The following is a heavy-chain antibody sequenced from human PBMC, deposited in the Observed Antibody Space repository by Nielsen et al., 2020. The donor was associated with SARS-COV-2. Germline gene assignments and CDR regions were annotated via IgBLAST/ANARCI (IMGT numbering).Heavy chain of an antibody. Sequence: SETLSLTCTVSGGSISSGDYYWSWIRQPPGKGLEWIGYIYYSGSTNYNPSLKSRVTISVDTSKNQFSLKLSSVAAADTAVYYCARHHYVTFFGVVIIGWFDPWGQGTLVTVSS. D-gene: IGHD3-3*01. V-gene: IGHV4-61*08. J-gene: IGHJ5*02. CDR1: GGSISSGDYY. CDR3: ARHHYVTFFGVVIIGWFDP. CDR2: IYYSGST.